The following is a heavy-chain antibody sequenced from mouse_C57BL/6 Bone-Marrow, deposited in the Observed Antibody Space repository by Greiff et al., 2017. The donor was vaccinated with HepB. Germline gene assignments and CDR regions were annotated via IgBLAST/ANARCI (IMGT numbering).Heavy chain of an antibody. Sequence: EVKVEESGPGLVKPSQSLSLTCSVTGYSITSGYYWNWIRQFPGNKLEWMGYISYDGSNNYNPSLKNRISITRDTSKNQFFLKLNSVTTEDTATYYCARGGYYWFAYWGQGTLVTVSA. CDR1: GYSITSGYY. CDR2: ISYDGSN. D-gene: IGHD2-3*01. CDR3: ARGGYYWFAY. J-gene: IGHJ3*01. V-gene: IGHV3-6*01.